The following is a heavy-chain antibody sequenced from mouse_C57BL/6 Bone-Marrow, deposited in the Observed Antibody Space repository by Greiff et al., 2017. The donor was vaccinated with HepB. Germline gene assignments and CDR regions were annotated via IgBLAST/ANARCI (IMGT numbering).Heavy chain of an antibody. Sequence: QVQLHQPGTELVKPGASVKLSCKASGYTFTSYWMHWVKQRPGQGLEWIGNINPSNGGTNYNEKFKSKATLTVDKSSSTAYMQLSSLTSEDSAVYYCANGNYALYAMDYWGQGTSVTVSS. V-gene: IGHV1-53*01. CDR1: GYTFTSYW. CDR2: INPSNGGT. J-gene: IGHJ4*01. D-gene: IGHD2-1*01. CDR3: ANGNYALYAMDY.